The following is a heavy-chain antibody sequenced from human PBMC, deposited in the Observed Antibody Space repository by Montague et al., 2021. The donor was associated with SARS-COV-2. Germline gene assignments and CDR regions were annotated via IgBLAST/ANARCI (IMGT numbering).Heavy chain of an antibody. V-gene: IGHV4-34*01. Sequence: SETLSLTCAVSGGSFSPYYWSWIRQPPGKGLEWIGEISQGGNTKYNPSLQSRVFISLDTSRNQFSLKVGSVTAADTAIYYCARLGDGIVPSPILGLGPYYSFYYMDVWGKGTTVTASS. J-gene: IGHJ6*03. CDR2: ISQGGNT. CDR3: ARLGDGIVPSPILGLGPYYSFYYMDV. CDR1: GGSFSPYY. D-gene: IGHD2-2*02.